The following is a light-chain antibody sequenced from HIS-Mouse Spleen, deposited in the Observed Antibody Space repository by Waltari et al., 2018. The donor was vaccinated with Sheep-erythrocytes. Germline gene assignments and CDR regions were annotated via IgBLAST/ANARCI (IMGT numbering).Light chain of an antibody. J-gene: IGKJ4*01. V-gene: IGKV3-11*01. CDR1: QSVSSY. CDR2: DAS. CDR3: QQSYSTPPLT. Sequence: EIVLTQSPATLSLSPGERAPLSCRASQSVSSYLAWYQQKPGQAPRLLIYDASNRATGIPARFSGSGSGTDFTLTISSLEPEDFAVYYCQQSYSTPPLTFGGGTKVEIK.